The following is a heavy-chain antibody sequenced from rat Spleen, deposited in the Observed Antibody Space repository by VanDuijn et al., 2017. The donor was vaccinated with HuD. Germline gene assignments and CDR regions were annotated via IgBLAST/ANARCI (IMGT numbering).Heavy chain of an antibody. CDR2: IWGNGNT. CDR1: GFSLSSYG. V-gene: IGHV2-13*01. Sequence: QVQLKESGPGLVQPSQTLSLTCTVSGFSLSSYGLIWVRQPPGKGLEWMGLIWGNGNTNYNSALKSRLSISRDTSKSQVFLKMNSLQTEDIATYYCARELGTSCYFDYWGQGVMVTVTS. D-gene: IGHD3-6*01. J-gene: IGHJ2*01. CDR3: ARELGTSCYFDY.